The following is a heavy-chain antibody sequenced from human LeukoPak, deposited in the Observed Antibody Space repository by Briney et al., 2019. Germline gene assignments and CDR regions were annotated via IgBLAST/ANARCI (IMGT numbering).Heavy chain of an antibody. J-gene: IGHJ4*02. CDR1: GYTFTAYA. D-gene: IGHD5-24*01. CDR3: ARDRYGDGFAHFDY. V-gene: IGHV1-2*02. CDR2: ITPGGGA. Sequence: GASVKVSCTSSGYTFTAYAMHWVRQAPGQGLEWMGWITPGGGANYAQKFQGRVTMTRDTSISTAYMDLSRLTSDDTAVYYCARDRYGDGFAHFDYWGQGTLVTVSS.